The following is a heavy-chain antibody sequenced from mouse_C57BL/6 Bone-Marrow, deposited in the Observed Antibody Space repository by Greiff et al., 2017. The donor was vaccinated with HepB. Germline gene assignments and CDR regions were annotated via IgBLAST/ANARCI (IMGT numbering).Heavy chain of an antibody. CDR1: GFTFSSYA. Sequence: EVKLMESGGGLVKPGGSLKLSCAASGFTFSSYAMSWVRQTPEKRLEWVATISDGGSYTYYPDNVKGRFTISRDNAKNNLYLQMSHLKSEDTAMYYCARGYYYGSSYDWYFDVWGTGTTVTVSS. V-gene: IGHV5-4*03. D-gene: IGHD1-1*01. CDR2: ISDGGSYT. J-gene: IGHJ1*03. CDR3: ARGYYYGSSYDWYFDV.